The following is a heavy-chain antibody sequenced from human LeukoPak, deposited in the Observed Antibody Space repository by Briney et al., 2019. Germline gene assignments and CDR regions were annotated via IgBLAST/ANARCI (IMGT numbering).Heavy chain of an antibody. Sequence: GGSLRLSCAASGFTFSTYAMTWVRQAPGKGLEWVANIKRDGSEKYYMDSVKGRFTISRDNAKNSLYLQMNSLRAEDTALYYCANSRTGAFDIWGQGTMVTVSS. CDR2: IKRDGSEK. CDR3: ANSRTGAFDI. J-gene: IGHJ3*02. V-gene: IGHV3-7*03. CDR1: GFTFSTYA.